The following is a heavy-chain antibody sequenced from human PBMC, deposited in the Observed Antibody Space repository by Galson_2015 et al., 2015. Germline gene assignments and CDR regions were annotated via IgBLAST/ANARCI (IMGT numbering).Heavy chain of an antibody. CDR3: ARDLDAVAYYYDSSD. CDR1: GFTFSSYA. D-gene: IGHD3-22*01. V-gene: IGHV3-30-3*01. Sequence: SLRLSCAASGFTFSSYAMRWVRQAPGKGLEWVAVISYDGSNKYYADSVKGRFTISRDNSKNTLYLQMNSLRAEDTAVYYCARDLDAVAYYYDSSDWGQGPLVAVSS. J-gene: IGHJ4*02. CDR2: ISYDGSNK.